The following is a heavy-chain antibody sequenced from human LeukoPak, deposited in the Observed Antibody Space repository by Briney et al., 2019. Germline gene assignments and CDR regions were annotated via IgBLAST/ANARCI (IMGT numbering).Heavy chain of an antibody. CDR3: ARFAAGGSYYYYMDV. D-gene: IGHD6-25*01. J-gene: IGHJ6*03. V-gene: IGHV3-7*01. Sequence: GGSLRLSCAASGFRFTSYWMSWVRQAPGKGLELVANIKQDGSERYYVDSVKGRFTISRDNGKNSLYLQMNSLRADDTAVYYCARFAAGGSYYYYMDVWGKGTTVTVSS. CDR2: IKQDGSER. CDR1: GFRFTSYW.